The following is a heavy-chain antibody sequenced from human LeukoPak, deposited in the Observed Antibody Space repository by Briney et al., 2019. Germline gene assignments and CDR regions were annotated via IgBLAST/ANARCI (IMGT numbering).Heavy chain of an antibody. J-gene: IGHJ4*02. Sequence: SETLSLTCTVSGGSISSYYWSWIRQPPGKGLEWIGYFYYSGSTNYNPSLKSRVSISVDTSKNQFSLKLSSVTAADTAVYYCASAGLEAVGMGRHEYWGQGTLVTVSS. D-gene: IGHD6-13*01. CDR3: ASAGLEAVGMGRHEY. V-gene: IGHV4-59*08. CDR2: FYYSGST. CDR1: GGSISSYY.